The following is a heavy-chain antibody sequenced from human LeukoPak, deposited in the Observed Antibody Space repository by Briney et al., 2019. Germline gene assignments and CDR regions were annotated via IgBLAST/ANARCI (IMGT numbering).Heavy chain of an antibody. CDR1: GFTFSSYG. D-gene: IGHD6-13*01. Sequence: PGGSLRLSCAASGFTFSSYGMHWVRQAPGKGLEGVAVIWYDGSNKFYADSVEGRFTTSRDNSKNTLYLQMNSLRAEDTAVYYCARDRAAADLDYWGQGTLVTVSS. V-gene: IGHV3-33*01. J-gene: IGHJ4*02. CDR2: IWYDGSNK. CDR3: ARDRAAADLDY.